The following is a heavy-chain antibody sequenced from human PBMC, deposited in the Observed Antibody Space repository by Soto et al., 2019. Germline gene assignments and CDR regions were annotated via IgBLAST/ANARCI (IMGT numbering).Heavy chain of an antibody. D-gene: IGHD3-3*01. J-gene: IGHJ4*02. CDR1: GYPFENYG. V-gene: IGHV1-18*01. CDR2: ISAYNGLT. Sequence: ASVKVSCKTSGYPFENYGISWVRQAPGQGLEWLGWISAYNGLTIYAQKVQGRITMTTDTPTNTAHLELRTLRSDDTAVYYCARVERFLERYLYDFDYWGQGTSVTVSS. CDR3: ARVERFLERYLYDFDY.